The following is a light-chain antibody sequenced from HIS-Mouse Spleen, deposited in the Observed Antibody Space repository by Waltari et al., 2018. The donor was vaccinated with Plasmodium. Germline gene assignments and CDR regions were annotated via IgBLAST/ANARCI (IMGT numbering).Light chain of an antibody. Sequence: SYELTQPPSVSVSPGQTARITCPGDALPKKYAYWYQQKSGQAPGLVNYEDSKRPSGVPERVSGASSGTMATLTISGAQVEDEADYYCYSTDSSGNHRVFGGGTKLTVL. CDR1: ALPKKY. CDR3: YSTDSSGNHRV. J-gene: IGLJ3*02. V-gene: IGLV3-10*01. CDR2: EDS.